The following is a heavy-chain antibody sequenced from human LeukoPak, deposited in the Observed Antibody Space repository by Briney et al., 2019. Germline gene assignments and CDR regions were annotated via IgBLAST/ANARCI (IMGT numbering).Heavy chain of an antibody. V-gene: IGHV3-9*01. CDR2: ISGNRASL. CDR3: AKDGTTWVTTPNY. D-gene: IGHD4-17*01. J-gene: IGHJ4*02. CDR1: GFTFDDYA. Sequence: PGRSLRLSCAASGFTFDDYAMHWVRQVPGKGLEWVSGISGNRASLGYADSVKGRFTISRDSAKNSLYLQMNSLRVEDTALYYCAKDGTTWVTTPNYWGQGTLVTVSS.